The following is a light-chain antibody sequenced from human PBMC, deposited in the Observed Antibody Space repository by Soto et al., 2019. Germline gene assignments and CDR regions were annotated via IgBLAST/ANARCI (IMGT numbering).Light chain of an antibody. CDR2: AAS. J-gene: IGKJ1*01. CDR3: QQSYNMPWT. Sequence: DIQMTQSPSSLSASVGDRVTISCRASQSISSYLSWYQQKPGKAPKLLIFAASSLESGVPSRFSGSGSGTDYTLTISSLQPEAFATYHCQQSYNMPWTFGQGTKVDIK. V-gene: IGKV1-39*01. CDR1: QSISSY.